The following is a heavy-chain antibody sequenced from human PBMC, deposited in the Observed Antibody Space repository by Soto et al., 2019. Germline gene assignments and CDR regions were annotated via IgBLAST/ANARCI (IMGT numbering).Heavy chain of an antibody. V-gene: IGHV3-33*01. CDR1: GVIFSNFG. CDR3: AGFYVAAGAAPLEY. J-gene: IGHJ4*02. D-gene: IGHD1-26*01. Sequence: GGSLRLSXAASGVIFSNFGMHWVRQAPGKGLEWVGIIWHDGSNKYYADSVEGRFTISRDNSKNTVYLQMNSLRGEDTGIYYCAGFYVAAGAAPLEYWGQGTLVTVSS. CDR2: IWHDGSNK.